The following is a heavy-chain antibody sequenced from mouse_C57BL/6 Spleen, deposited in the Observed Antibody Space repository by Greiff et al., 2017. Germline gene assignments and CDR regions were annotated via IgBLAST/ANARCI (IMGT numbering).Heavy chain of an antibody. Sequence: QVQLQQPGAELVKPGASVKLSCKASGYTFTSYWMHWVKQRPGQGLEWIGMIHPNSGSTNYNEKFKSKATLTVDKSSSTAYMQLSSLTSEDSAVYYCAKDYGSSYRFAYWVQGTLVTVSA. J-gene: IGHJ3*01. CDR3: AKDYGSSYRFAY. CDR1: GYTFTSYW. CDR2: IHPNSGST. V-gene: IGHV1-64*01. D-gene: IGHD1-1*01.